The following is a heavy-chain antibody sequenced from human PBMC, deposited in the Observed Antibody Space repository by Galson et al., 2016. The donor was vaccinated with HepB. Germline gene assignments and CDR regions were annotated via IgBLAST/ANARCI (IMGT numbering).Heavy chain of an antibody. Sequence: SLRLSCAASGFSFSSFPMNWVRQAPGKGLEWVAHISTGGSTIYYADSVKGRFTISRDNAKDSLYLQMNSLRDEDTAVYYCATPTLIRPVWGQGTMVTVSS. V-gene: IGHV3-48*02. D-gene: IGHD4-17*01. CDR3: ATPTLIRPV. CDR2: ISTGGSTI. CDR1: GFSFSSFP. J-gene: IGHJ3*01.